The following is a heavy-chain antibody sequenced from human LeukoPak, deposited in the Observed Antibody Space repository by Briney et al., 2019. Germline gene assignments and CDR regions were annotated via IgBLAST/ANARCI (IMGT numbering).Heavy chain of an antibody. J-gene: IGHJ4*02. CDR3: ARPLGYCSSTSCYTGY. CDR2: ISGSGGST. D-gene: IGHD2-2*02. Sequence: GGSLRLSCAASGFTFSGYAMSWVRQAPGKGLEWVSAISGSGGSTYYADSVKGRFTISRDNSKNTLYLQMNSLRAEDTAVYYCARPLGYCSSTSCYTGYWGQGSLVTVSS. V-gene: IGHV3-23*01. CDR1: GFTFSGYA.